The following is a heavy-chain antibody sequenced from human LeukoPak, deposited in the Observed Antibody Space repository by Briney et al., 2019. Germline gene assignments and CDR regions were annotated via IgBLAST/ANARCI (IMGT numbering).Heavy chain of an antibody. Sequence: KPGGSLRLSCTASRFTFSDYYMTWIRQAPGKGLEWVSYISSSGNTIYYADSVKGRFTISRDNAGNSLYLQMNSLRAEDTAVYYCARDRGFWRTIDYWGQGTLVTV. CDR2: ISSSGNTI. V-gene: IGHV3-11*01. CDR3: ARDRGFWRTIDY. J-gene: IGHJ4*02. CDR1: RFTFSDYY. D-gene: IGHD3-3*01.